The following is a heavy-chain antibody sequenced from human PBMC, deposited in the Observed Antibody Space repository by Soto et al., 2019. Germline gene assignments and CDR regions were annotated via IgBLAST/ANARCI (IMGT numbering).Heavy chain of an antibody. D-gene: IGHD6-19*01. CDR3: SRFIMVGGWFDPNYYHGMDV. CDR1: GYTFSNYG. Sequence: ASVKVSCKTSGYTFSNYGINWVRQAPGQGLEWMGWISGYNGNTNYAQTVQGRVTMTTDTSTGTVYMELRSLKSDDTAIYYCSRFIMVGGWFDPNYYHGMDVWGQGTTVTVS. CDR2: ISGYNGNT. J-gene: IGHJ6*02. V-gene: IGHV1-18*01.